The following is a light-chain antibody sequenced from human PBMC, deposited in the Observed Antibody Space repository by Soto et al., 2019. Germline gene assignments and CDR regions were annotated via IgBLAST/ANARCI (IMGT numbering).Light chain of an antibody. V-gene: IGKV1-5*03. CDR3: QQYNSYSPLT. J-gene: IGKJ4*01. Sequence: DIQMTQSPSTLSASVGDRVTITCRASQSISSWLAWYQQKPGKAPKLLIYKASSLESGAPSRFSGSGSGTEFTLTLSSLQPDDFATYYCQQYNSYSPLTFGGGTKVEIK. CDR1: QSISSW. CDR2: KAS.